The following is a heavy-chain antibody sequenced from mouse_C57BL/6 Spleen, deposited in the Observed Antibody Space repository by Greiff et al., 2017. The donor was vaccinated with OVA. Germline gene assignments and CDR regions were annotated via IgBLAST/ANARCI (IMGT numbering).Heavy chain of an antibody. V-gene: IGHV5-6*01. D-gene: IGHD1-1*01. J-gene: IGHJ1*03. CDR2: ISSGGSYT. CDR1: GFTFSSYG. CDR3: ARHLYYGSSYWYFDV. Sequence: DVHLVESGGDLVKPGGSLKLSCAASGFTFSSYGMSWVRQTPDKRLEWVATISSGGSYTYYPDSVKGRFTISRDNAKNTLYLQMSSLKSEDTAMYYCARHLYYGSSYWYFDVWGTGTTVTVSS.